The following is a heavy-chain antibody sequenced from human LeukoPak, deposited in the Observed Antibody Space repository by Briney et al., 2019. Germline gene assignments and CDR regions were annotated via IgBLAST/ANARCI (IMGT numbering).Heavy chain of an antibody. CDR1: GFTFSNAW. V-gene: IGHV3-15*07. Sequence: GGSLRLSCAASGFTFSNAWMNWVRQAPGKGLEWVGRIKSKTDGGTTDYAAPVKGRFTISRDDSKNTLYLQMNSLKTEDTAVYYCTTDEVEYYYDSSGYPDYWGQGTLVTVSS. CDR3: TTDEVEYYYDSSGYPDY. J-gene: IGHJ4*02. D-gene: IGHD3-22*01. CDR2: IKSKTDGGTT.